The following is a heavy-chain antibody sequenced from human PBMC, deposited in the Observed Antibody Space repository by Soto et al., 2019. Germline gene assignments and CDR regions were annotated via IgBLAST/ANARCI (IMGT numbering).Heavy chain of an antibody. CDR3: ARGFRGGDADGFVP. CDR2: INAGNGNT. J-gene: IGHJ5*02. Sequence: QVQLVQSGAEVKKPGASVKVSCKASGYTFTSYAMHWVRQAPGQRLEWMGWINAGNGNTKYSQKFHGRVPITRDTTASTAYMELSSMRSEDTAVYYSARGFRGGDADGFVPWGQGTLVTVSS. CDR1: GYTFTSYA. V-gene: IGHV1-3*01. D-gene: IGHD2-21*02.